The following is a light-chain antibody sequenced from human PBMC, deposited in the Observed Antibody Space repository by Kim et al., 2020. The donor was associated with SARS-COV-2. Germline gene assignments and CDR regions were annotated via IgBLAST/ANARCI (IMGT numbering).Light chain of an antibody. Sequence: EIVMTQSPATLSVSLGERVTLSCRASQIIGTNLVWYQQKRGQSPRLLIYGASTRVTGIPARFSGSGSGTDFSLTISSLQSEDFAVYYCQQYAKWISFGQGTRLEIK. CDR3: QQYAKWIS. V-gene: IGKV3-15*01. CDR2: GAS. J-gene: IGKJ5*01. CDR1: QIIGTN.